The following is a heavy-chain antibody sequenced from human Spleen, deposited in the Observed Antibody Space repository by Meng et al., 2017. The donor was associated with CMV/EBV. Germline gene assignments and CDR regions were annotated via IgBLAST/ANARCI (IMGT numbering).Heavy chain of an antibody. CDR3: AKDDVFWSGGYYGMDV. CDR1: GFTFSTYA. CDR2: ISGRGGNI. D-gene: IGHD3-3*01. V-gene: IGHV3-23*01. J-gene: IGHJ6*02. Sequence: GGSLRLSCAASGFTFSTYAMTWVRQAPGKGLEWVSSISGRGGNIYYADSVKGRFAIPRDNSKNTLFLQMNSLRVEDTAVYYCAKDDVFWSGGYYGMDVWGQGTTVTVSS.